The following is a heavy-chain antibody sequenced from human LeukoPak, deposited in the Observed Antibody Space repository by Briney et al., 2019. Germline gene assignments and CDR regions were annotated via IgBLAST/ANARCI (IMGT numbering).Heavy chain of an antibody. CDR1: GYSFTSYW. CDR3: ARIVPPQKAAENNCFAP. V-gene: IGHV5-51*01. J-gene: IGHJ5*02. D-gene: IGHD6-13*01. CDR2: IYPGDSDT. Sequence: GESLKISCKGSGYSFTSYWIGWVRQMPGKGLEWMGIIYPGDSDTRYSPSFQGQVTISADKSISTAYLQWSSLKASDTAMYYCARIVPPQKAAENNCFAPGGKGPLVTFSS.